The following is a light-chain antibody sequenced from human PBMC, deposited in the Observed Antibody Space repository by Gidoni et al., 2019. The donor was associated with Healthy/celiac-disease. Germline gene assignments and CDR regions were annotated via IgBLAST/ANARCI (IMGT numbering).Light chain of an antibody. Sequence: EIVMTPSPATLSVSPGERATLSCRASQSVSSNLAWYQQKPGQAPRLRIYGASTRATGIPARFSGSGSGTEFTLTISSLQSEDFAVYYCQQYNNWPPGTFGPGTKVDIK. J-gene: IGKJ3*01. CDR2: GAS. V-gene: IGKV3-15*01. CDR1: QSVSSN. CDR3: QQYNNWPPGT.